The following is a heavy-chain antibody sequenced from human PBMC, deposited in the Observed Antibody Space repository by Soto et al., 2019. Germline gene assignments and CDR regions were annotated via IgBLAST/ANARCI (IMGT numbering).Heavy chain of an antibody. V-gene: IGHV3-23*01. CDR3: AKAFYYDRSGLHYFDS. CDR1: GFTFSIFT. J-gene: IGHJ4*02. Sequence: EVQLLESGGGSVPPGGSLRLSCVASGFTFSIFTMSWVRRAQGKGLQWLSSLSTGSGGTYYADSVKGRFTIPRDNSKNTVFLQMNNLRAEDTAVYYCAKAFYYDRSGLHYFDSWGQGTLVTVSS. CDR2: LSTGSGGT. D-gene: IGHD3-22*01.